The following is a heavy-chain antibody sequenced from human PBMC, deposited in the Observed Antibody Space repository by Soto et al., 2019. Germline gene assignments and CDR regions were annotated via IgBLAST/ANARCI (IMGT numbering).Heavy chain of an antibody. D-gene: IGHD1-26*01. V-gene: IGHV3-74*01. Sequence: PGGSLRLSCAASGFSFSSFWMHWARQAPGKGLVWVAHIHNDGSRTSYADSMKGRFTISRDNAKNTLYLQMNSLRAEDTAMYYCARDFGEVGSTAAFDIWGQGTMVTVSS. CDR3: ARDFGEVGSTAAFDI. CDR1: GFSFSSFW. CDR2: IHNDGSRT. J-gene: IGHJ3*02.